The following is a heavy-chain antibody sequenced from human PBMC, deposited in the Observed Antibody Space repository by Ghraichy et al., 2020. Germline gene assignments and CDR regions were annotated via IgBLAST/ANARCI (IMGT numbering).Heavy chain of an antibody. V-gene: IGHV3-23*01. CDR1: RFTFSSFV. CDR3: AFSYYYGSQGFPYYYYALDV. CDR2: ISGGGGNT. Sequence: GGSLRLSCAASRFTFSSFVMTWVRQAPGKGLEWVSGISGGGGNTYYADSVKGRFTISRDNSKNTLYLQMNSLRAEDTAIYYCAFSYYYGSQGFPYYYYALDVWGQGTTVTVSS. J-gene: IGHJ6*02. D-gene: IGHD3-10*01.